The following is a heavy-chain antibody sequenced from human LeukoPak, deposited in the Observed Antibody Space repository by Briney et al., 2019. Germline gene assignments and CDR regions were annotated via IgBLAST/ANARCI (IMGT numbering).Heavy chain of an antibody. V-gene: IGHV4-4*07. J-gene: IGHJ6*03. CDR2: IYTSGST. CDR3: ARDPEDFWSGYNTLGDYYYYMDV. D-gene: IGHD3-3*01. Sequence: SETLSLTCTVSGGSISSYYWSWIRQPAGKGLEWIGRIYTSGSTNYNPSLKSRVTMSVDTSKNQFSLMLSSVTAADTAVYYCARDPEDFWSGYNTLGDYYYYMDVWGKGTTVTVSS. CDR1: GGSISSYY.